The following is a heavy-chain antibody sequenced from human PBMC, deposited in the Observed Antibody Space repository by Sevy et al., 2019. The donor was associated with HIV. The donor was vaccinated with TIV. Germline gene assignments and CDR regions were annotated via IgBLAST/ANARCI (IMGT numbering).Heavy chain of an antibody. CDR3: ARGRTGLGNYYYYGMDV. CDR2: INHSRST. J-gene: IGHJ6*02. Sequence: SETRSLTCAVYGGSFSGYYWSWIRQPPGKGLEWIGEINHSRSTNYNPSLKSRVNISVDTSKNQYSLKLSSVTAADTAVYYCARGRTGLGNYYYYGMDVWGQGTTVTVSS. V-gene: IGHV4-34*01. D-gene: IGHD7-27*01. CDR1: GGSFSGYY.